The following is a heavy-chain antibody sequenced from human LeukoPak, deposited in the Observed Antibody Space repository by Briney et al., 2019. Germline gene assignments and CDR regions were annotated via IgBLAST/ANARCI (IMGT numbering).Heavy chain of an antibody. CDR1: GYTLTELS. CDR2: FDPEDGET. CDR3: ATHSGIVVVPAAVHYYYYGMDV. V-gene: IGHV1-24*01. Sequence: ASVKVSCKFSGYTLTELSMHWVRQAPGKGLEWMGGFDPEDGETIYAQKFQGRVTMTEDTSTDTAYMELSSLRSEDTAVYYCATHSGIVVVPAAVHYYYYGMDVWGQGTTVTVSS. J-gene: IGHJ6*02. D-gene: IGHD2-2*01.